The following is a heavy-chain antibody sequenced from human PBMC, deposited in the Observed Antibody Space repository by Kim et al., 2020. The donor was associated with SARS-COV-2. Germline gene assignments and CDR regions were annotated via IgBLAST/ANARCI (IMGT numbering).Heavy chain of an antibody. J-gene: IGHJ4*02. CDR3: TKPDILTGYQPTPGTNFDY. CDR1: GFTFSSYA. CDR2: ISGSGDST. D-gene: IGHD3-9*01. Sequence: GGSLRLSCATSGFTFSSYAMSWVRQAPGKGLEWVSAISGSGDSTYYADSVKGRFTISRDNSKNTLYLQMNSLRAEDTAVYYCTKPDILTGYQPTPGTNFDYWGQGTLATVSS. V-gene: IGHV3-23*01.